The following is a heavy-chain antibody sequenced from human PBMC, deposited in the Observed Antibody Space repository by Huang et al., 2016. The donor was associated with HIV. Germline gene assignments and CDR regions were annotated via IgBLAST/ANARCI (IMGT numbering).Heavy chain of an antibody. J-gene: IGHJ3*02. V-gene: IGHV4-4*07. CDR1: GGSIRSKN. D-gene: IGHD3-3*01. Sequence: QVQLLESGPGLVKPSETLSLTGTVSGGSIRSKNWSWIRQPAGKGLEWIGRILNRGNTNYKPCLKSRITISVDTSKNQVFLNLTSVTAADSAVYFCARDEGLLRSLDIWGRGRMVTVSS. CDR3: ARDEGLLRSLDI. CDR2: ILNRGNT.